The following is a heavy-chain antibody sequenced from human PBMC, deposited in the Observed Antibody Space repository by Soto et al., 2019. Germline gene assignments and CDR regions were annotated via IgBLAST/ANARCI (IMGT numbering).Heavy chain of an antibody. Sequence: QVQLVQSGAEVKKPGSSVKVSCKASGGTFSSYTISWVRQAPGQGLEWMGRIIPVLGIANYAQKFQGRVTITADKSTSTAYMELSSLRSEDTAVYYCAMVRGDFAFDIWGQGTMVTVSS. J-gene: IGHJ3*02. CDR2: IIPVLGIA. CDR1: GGTFSSYT. CDR3: AMVRGDFAFDI. V-gene: IGHV1-69*02. D-gene: IGHD3-10*01.